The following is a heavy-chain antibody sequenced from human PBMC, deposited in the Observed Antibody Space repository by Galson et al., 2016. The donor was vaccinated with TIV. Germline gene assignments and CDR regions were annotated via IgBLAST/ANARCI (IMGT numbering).Heavy chain of an antibody. CDR3: ARRKEMTTNRVDAFDL. Sequence: QSGAEVKKPGEPLKISCEGSGYSFSSYWIGWVRHKPGEGLEWIGIIHPADSDTRYSPSFRGPVTMSADKAINGSYLPWRTLKASDSSMYYCARRKEMTTNRVDAFDLWGQGTMVIVSS. CDR1: GYSFSSYW. J-gene: IGHJ3*01. D-gene: IGHD5-24*01. V-gene: IGHV5-51*01. CDR2: IHPADSDT.